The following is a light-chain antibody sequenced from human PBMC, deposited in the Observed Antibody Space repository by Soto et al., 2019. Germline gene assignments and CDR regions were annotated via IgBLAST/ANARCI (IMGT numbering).Light chain of an antibody. CDR3: QLWNSGSDNVV. J-gene: IGLJ2*01. CDR2: YDR. V-gene: IGLV3-21*04. Sequence: SYELTQSPSVSVAPGKTARITCGESDIGSKSGHWYQQKPGQAPVLVIYYDRHRPSGIPERFSGSNSGNTATLTIRRVEAGDEAEYYCQLWNSGSDNVVFGRGNKLTVL. CDR1: DIGSKS.